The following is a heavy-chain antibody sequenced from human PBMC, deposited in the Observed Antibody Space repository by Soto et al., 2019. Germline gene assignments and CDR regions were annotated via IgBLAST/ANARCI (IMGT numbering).Heavy chain of an antibody. V-gene: IGHV3-23*01. Sequence: EVQLLESGGGLVQPGGSLRLSCAASGFTFSSYAMSWVRQAPGKGLEWVSTISNSGGRTYYEDSVKGRFAISRDNXXXXXXXXXXXXXXXXXXXXXXXXXXXXXXXXXXXXXXDPWGQGTLVTVSS. CDR3: XXXXXXXXXXXXXXXXDP. CDR2: ISNSGGRT. CDR1: GFTFSSYA. J-gene: IGHJ5*02.